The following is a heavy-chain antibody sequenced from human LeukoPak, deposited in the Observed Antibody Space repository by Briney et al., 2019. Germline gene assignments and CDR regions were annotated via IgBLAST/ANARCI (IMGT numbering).Heavy chain of an antibody. J-gene: IGHJ6*03. Sequence: GGSLRLSCAASGFTFSSYWMSWVRQAPGKGLEWVANIKQDGSEKYYVDSVKGRFTISRDNAKNSLYLQMNGLRAEDTAVYYCARGLYCSSTSCYTGPDYYMDVWGKGTTVTVSS. CDR2: IKQDGSEK. CDR1: GFTFSSYW. CDR3: ARGLYCSSTSCYTGPDYYMDV. D-gene: IGHD2-2*02. V-gene: IGHV3-7*01.